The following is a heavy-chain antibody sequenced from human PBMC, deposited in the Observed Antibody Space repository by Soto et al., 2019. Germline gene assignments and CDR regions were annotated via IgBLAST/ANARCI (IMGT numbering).Heavy chain of an antibody. D-gene: IGHD3-22*01. CDR2: ISAYNGNT. J-gene: IGHJ5*02. CDR3: ARNLRRDSSGYYYA. V-gene: IGHV1-18*01. CDR1: GYTFTSYG. Sequence: ASVKLSCKASGYTFTSYGISWVRQAPGQGLEWMGWISAYNGNTNYAQKLQGRVTMTTDTSTSTAYMELRSLRSDDTAVYYCARNLRRDSSGYYYAWGQGTLVTVSS.